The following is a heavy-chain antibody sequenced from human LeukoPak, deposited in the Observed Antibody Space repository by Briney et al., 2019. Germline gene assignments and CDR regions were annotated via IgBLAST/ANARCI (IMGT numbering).Heavy chain of an antibody. V-gene: IGHV4-39*02. Sequence: SETLSLTCSISGGSTSRRSYYWGWIRQPPGKGLEWIGSIYYSGSTYINPSLQSRVTISVAASTNQFSLRLSSVTAADTAVYYCARGIAAAGMVWYFDLWGRGTLVTVSS. D-gene: IGHD6-13*01. CDR3: ARGIAAAGMVWYFDL. CDR1: GGSTSRRSYY. CDR2: IYYSGST. J-gene: IGHJ2*01.